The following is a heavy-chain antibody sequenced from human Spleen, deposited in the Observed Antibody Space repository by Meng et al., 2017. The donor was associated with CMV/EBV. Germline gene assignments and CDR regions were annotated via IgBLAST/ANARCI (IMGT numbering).Heavy chain of an antibody. D-gene: IGHD2-21*02. CDR2: ISWDGGST. V-gene: IGHV3-43*01. CDR1: GFTFDDYT. CDR3: AKDMAPGGDLYHYYGMDV. J-gene: IGHJ6*02. Sequence: GGSLRLSCAASGFTFDDYTMHWVRQAPGKGLEWVSLISWDGGSTYYADSVKGRFTISRDNSKNSLYLQMNSLRAEDMALYYCAKDMAPGGDLYHYYGMDVRGQGTTVTVSS.